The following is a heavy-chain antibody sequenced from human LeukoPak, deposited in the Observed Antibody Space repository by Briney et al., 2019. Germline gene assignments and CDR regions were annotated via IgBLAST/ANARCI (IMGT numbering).Heavy chain of an antibody. D-gene: IGHD3-3*01. CDR2: INHSGST. CDR3: ARGLKFIYDFWGYFDY. Sequence: KPSETLSLTCAVYGGSFSGYYWSWIRQPPGKGLGWIGEINHSGSTNYNPSLKSRVTISVDTSKNQFSLKLSSVTAADTAVCYCARGLKFIYDFWGYFDYWGQGTLVTVSS. J-gene: IGHJ4*02. CDR1: GGSFSGYY. V-gene: IGHV4-34*01.